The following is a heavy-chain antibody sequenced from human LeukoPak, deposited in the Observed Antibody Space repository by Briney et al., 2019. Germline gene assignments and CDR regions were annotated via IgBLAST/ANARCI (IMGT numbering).Heavy chain of an antibody. CDR3: ARLSSFAFDI. CDR1: GFTFSSSA. CDR2: ILHNGDST. J-gene: IGHJ3*02. V-gene: IGHV3-23*01. D-gene: IGHD3-16*02. Sequence: GGSLRLSCAASGFTFSSSAMSWVRQVPGKGLEWLSLILHNGDSTYYADSVKGRFTISRDNSKNTLYLQMNSLRAEDTAVYYCARLSSFAFDIWGQGTMVTVSS.